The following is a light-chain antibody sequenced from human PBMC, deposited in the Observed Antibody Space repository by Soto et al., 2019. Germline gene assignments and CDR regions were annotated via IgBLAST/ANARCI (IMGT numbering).Light chain of an antibody. CDR3: SSYTISSTYV. J-gene: IGLJ1*01. Sequence: QSALTQPPSVSGSPGQSVTISCTGTSSDVGSNNGVSWYQQPPGTAPKLMIYDVSHRPSGVPDRYSGCKSGNTASLTIAGLQAEDEGDYYCSSYTISSTYVFGTGTKLTVL. CDR1: SSDVGSNNG. CDR2: DVS. V-gene: IGLV2-18*02.